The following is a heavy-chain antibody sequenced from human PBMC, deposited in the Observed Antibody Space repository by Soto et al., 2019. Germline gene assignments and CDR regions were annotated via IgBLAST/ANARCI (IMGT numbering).Heavy chain of an antibody. Sequence: ASVKVSCKASGYTFTNYYMHWVRQAPGQGLEWMGIINPSGGSTSYAQKFQGRVTMTRDTSTSTVYMELSSLRSDDTAVYSCARGSNIAARLYYYCAMDVWGQGTTVTVSS. J-gene: IGHJ6*02. CDR2: INPSGGST. D-gene: IGHD6-6*01. V-gene: IGHV1-46*01. CDR3: ARGSNIAARLYYYCAMDV. CDR1: GYTFTNYY.